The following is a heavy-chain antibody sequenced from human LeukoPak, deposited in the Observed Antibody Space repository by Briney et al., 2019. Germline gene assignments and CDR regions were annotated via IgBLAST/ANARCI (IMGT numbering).Heavy chain of an antibody. CDR1: GFTFSSYA. D-gene: IGHD3-3*01. CDR2: ISGSGGST. V-gene: IGHV3-23*01. J-gene: IGHJ4*02. CDR3: AKEATYYDFWSGYLAGCYFDY. Sequence: GGSLRLSCAASGFTFSSYAMSWVRPAPGKGLEWVSAISGSGGSTYYADSVKGRFTISRDNSKNTLYLQMNSLRAEDTAVYYCAKEATYYDFWSGYLAGCYFDYWGQGTLVTVSS.